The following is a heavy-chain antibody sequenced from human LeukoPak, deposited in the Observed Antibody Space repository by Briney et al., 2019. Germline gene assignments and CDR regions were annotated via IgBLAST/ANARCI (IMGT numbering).Heavy chain of an antibody. V-gene: IGHV3-23*01. Sequence: PGGSLRLSCAASGFTFSSYAMSWVRQAPGKGLEWVSAIGGSGGSTYYADSVKGRFTISRDNSKNTLYLQMNSLRAENTAVYYCEIVLVEMATISPNFGYWGHRTLVTVSS. D-gene: IGHD5-24*01. CDR3: EIVLVEMATISPNFGY. CDR2: IGGSGGST. J-gene: IGHJ4*01. CDR1: GFTFSSYA.